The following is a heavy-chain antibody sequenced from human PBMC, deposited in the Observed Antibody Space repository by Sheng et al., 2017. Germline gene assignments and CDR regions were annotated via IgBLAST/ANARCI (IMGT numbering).Heavy chain of an antibody. Sequence: VQLVESGGGVVQPGRSLRLSCAASGFTFDIYSMNWVRQAPGKGLEWVASISSRSIYIYYADSVRGRFTISRDNGKNSLYLQMDSLRPDDTAVYHCSRDLDCTVTACYGGDDGFDLWGQGTMVAVS. J-gene: IGHJ3*01. V-gene: IGHV3-21*01. CDR1: GFTFDIYS. CDR3: SRDLDCTVTACYGGDDGFDL. CDR2: ISSRSIYI. D-gene: IGHD2-2*01.